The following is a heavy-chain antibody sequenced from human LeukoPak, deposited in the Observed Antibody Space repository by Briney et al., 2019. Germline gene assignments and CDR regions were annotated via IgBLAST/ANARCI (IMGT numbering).Heavy chain of an antibody. V-gene: IGHV1-46*01. CDR3: ARDRRYCSGGSCYMNY. CDR1: GYTFTSHH. CDR2: INPSGGST. Sequence: ASVKVSCKASGYTFTSHHMHWVRQAPGQGLEWMGIINPSGGSTSYAQKFRGRVTMTGDTSTSTVYMELSSLRSEDTAVYYCARDRRYCSGGSCYMNYWGQGTLVTVSS. D-gene: IGHD2-15*01. J-gene: IGHJ4*02.